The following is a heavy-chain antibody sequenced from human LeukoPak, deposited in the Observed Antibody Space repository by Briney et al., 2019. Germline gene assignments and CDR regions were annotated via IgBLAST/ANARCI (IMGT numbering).Heavy chain of an antibody. J-gene: IGHJ4*02. V-gene: IGHV3-23*01. CDR3: ARDSTRWLQLDYFVS. Sequence: GGSLRLSCAASGFTFNNFGMSWVRQAPGKGPEWLSGISADGNSPYYADSVKGRFAISRDNSKNMVYLQMNSLRVEDTTVYYCARDSTRWLQLDYFVSWGQGILVGVSS. D-gene: IGHD5-24*01. CDR1: GFTFNNFG. CDR2: ISADGNSP.